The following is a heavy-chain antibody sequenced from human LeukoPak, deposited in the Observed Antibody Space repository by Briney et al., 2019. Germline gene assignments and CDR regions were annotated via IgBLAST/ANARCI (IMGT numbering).Heavy chain of an antibody. CDR1: DGSISSSNW. J-gene: IGHJ5*02. D-gene: IGHD6-13*01. CDR3: ARGCSAGTPHNWFDP. CDR2: VYHSGST. Sequence: SGTLSLTCAVSDGSISSSNWWTWVRQPPGKGLEWIGEVYHSGSTNYNPSLKSRVTISVDKSKNHFSLNLTSVTAADTAVYYCARGCSAGTPHNWFDPWGQGTLVTVSS. V-gene: IGHV4-4*02.